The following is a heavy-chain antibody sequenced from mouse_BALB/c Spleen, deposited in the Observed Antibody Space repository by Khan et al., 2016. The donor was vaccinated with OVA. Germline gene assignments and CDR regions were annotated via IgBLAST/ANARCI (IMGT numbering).Heavy chain of an antibody. Sequence: QVQLQQPGAELARPGASVKLSCQASGYTFTDYYINWVKQRTGQGLEWIGEISPGSGDTYYNEKFKGKAILTADKSSSTAYMQLSGLTSEASTVYFYARRNYFGYTFAYWGQGTLVTVSA. CDR1: GYTFTDYY. V-gene: IGHV1-77*01. D-gene: IGHD1-2*01. J-gene: IGHJ3*01. CDR2: ISPGSGDT. CDR3: ARRNYFGYTFAY.